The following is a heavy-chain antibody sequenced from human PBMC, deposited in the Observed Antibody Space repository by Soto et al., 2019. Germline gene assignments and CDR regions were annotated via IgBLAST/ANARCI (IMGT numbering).Heavy chain of an antibody. CDR1: GYTFTGYY. D-gene: IGHD1-26*01. Sequence: ASVKVSCKGSGYTFTGYYIHWVRQTPGQGPEWMGEISPQTGGTKYAQKYQGRVTLTRDTSITTVYMELSNLSPDDTAVYYCGRGRSGELVIFYWGQGTLVTVS. CDR3: GRGRSGELVIFY. V-gene: IGHV1-2*02. J-gene: IGHJ4*02. CDR2: ISPQTGGT.